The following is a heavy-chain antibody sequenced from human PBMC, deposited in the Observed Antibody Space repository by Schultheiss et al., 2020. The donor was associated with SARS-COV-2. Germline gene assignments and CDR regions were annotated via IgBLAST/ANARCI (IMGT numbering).Heavy chain of an antibody. CDR3: ARQCSGWYVG. D-gene: IGHD6-19*01. CDR2: IYYSGST. CDR1: GGSISSYY. J-gene: IGHJ4*02. Sequence: SETLSLTCTVSGGSISSYYWSWIRQPPGKGLEWIGYIYYSGSTYYNPSLKSLVTISVDTSKNQFSLKLSSVTAADTAVYYCARQCSGWYVGWGQGTLVTVSS. V-gene: IGHV4-59*12.